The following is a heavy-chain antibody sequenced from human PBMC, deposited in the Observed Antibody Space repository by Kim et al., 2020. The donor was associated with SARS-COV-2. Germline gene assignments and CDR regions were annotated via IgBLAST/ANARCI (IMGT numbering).Heavy chain of an antibody. J-gene: IGHJ6*02. V-gene: IGHV3-33*01. CDR3: VRVPTLPSPYYYGMDV. CDR1: GFTFSSYG. CDR2: IWYDGSNK. Sequence: GGSLRLSCAASGFTFSSYGMHWVRQAPGKGLEWVAVIWYDGSNKYYADSVKGRFTISRDNSKNTLYLQMNSLRAEDTAVYYCVRVPTLPSPYYYGMDVWGQGTTVTVSS.